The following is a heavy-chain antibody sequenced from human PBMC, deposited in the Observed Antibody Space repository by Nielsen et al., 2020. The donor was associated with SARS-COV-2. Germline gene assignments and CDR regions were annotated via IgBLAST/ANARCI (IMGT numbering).Heavy chain of an antibody. D-gene: IGHD3-10*01. Sequence: GESLKISCAASGFTFSSYSMNWVRQAPGKGLEWVSSISISSSSFYYTDSVRGRFTISRDNAKNSLYLQMDSLRVEDTAFYYCAKDYGSGSPDPRPEPPEIQTDYYYYGMDVWGQGTTVTVSS. J-gene: IGHJ6*02. CDR3: AKDYGSGSPDPRPEPPEIQTDYYYYGMDV. CDR1: GFTFSSYS. V-gene: IGHV3-21*04. CDR2: ISISSSSF.